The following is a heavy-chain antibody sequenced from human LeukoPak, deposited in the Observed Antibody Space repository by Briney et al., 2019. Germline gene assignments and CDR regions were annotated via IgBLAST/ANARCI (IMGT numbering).Heavy chain of an antibody. Sequence: ASVKVSCKASGYTFTSYDINWVRQATGQGLEWMGWMNPNSGNTGYAQKFQGRVTMTRDTSISTAYMELSRLRSDDTAVYYCARGARVVVPAKLNDYWGQGTLVTVSS. V-gene: IGHV1-8*01. CDR3: ARGARVVVPAKLNDY. D-gene: IGHD2-2*01. CDR1: GYTFTSYD. J-gene: IGHJ4*02. CDR2: MNPNSGNT.